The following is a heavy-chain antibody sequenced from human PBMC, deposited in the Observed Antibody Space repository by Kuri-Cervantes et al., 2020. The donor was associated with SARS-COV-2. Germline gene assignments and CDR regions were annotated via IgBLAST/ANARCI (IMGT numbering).Heavy chain of an antibody. V-gene: IGHV3-21*04. Sequence: GGSLRLSCAASGFTFSSYSMNWVRQAPGKGLEWVSSISSSSYIYYADSVKGRFTISKGNAKNSLYLQMNSLRAEDTAIYYCAKKDYDFWSSLPLKNYYYYMDVWGKGTTVTVSS. CDR1: GFTFSSYS. J-gene: IGHJ6*03. CDR2: ISSSSYI. D-gene: IGHD3-3*01. CDR3: AKKDYDFWSSLPLKNYYYYMDV.